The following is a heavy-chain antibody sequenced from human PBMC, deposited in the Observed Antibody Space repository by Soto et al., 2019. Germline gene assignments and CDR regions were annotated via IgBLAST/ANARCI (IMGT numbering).Heavy chain of an antibody. Sequence: SETLSLTCAVYGGSFSGYYWSWIRQPPGKGLEWIGEINHSGSTNYNPSLKSRVTISVDTSKNQFSLKLSSVTAADTAVYYCARGPYIVVVTAIRVGGPNFDYWGQGTLVTVPQ. V-gene: IGHV4-34*01. CDR3: ARGPYIVVVTAIRVGGPNFDY. D-gene: IGHD2-21*02. CDR2: INHSGST. J-gene: IGHJ4*02. CDR1: GGSFSGYY.